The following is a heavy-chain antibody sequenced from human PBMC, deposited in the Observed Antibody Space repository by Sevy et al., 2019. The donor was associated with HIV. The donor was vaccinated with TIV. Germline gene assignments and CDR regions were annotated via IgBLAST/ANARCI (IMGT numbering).Heavy chain of an antibody. D-gene: IGHD1-7*01. CDR3: ARGQGGWNYGGYYYYYGMDV. J-gene: IGHJ6*02. Sequence: ASVKVSCKASGYTFTSYDINWVRQATGQGLEWMGWMNPNSGNTGYAQKFQGRVTMTRNTSISTAYMELSSLRSEDTAVYYCARGQGGWNYGGYYYYYGMDVWGQGTTVTVSS. CDR2: MNPNSGNT. V-gene: IGHV1-8*01. CDR1: GYTFTSYD.